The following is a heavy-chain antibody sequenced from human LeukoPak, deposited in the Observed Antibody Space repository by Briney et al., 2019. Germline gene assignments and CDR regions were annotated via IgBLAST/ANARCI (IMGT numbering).Heavy chain of an antibody. V-gene: IGHV1-2*02. CDR3: ARAIWGYCSSTSCYPPGYYYYYYMDV. CDR1: GYTFTGYY. J-gene: IGHJ6*03. Sequence: ASVKVSCKASGYTFTGYYMHWVRQAPGQGLEWMGWINPNSGGTNYAQKFQGRVTMTRDTSISTAYMELSRLRSDDTAVYYCARAIWGYCSSTSCYPPGYYYYYYMDVWGKGTTVTVSS. CDR2: INPNSGGT. D-gene: IGHD2-2*01.